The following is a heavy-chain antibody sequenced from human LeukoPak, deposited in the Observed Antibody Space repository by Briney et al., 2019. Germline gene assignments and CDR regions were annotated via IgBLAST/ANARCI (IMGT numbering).Heavy chain of an antibody. D-gene: IGHD6-19*01. CDR3: ARGVAGTFSISYYYMDV. V-gene: IGHV1-69*06. J-gene: IGHJ6*03. Sequence: SVKVSCKASGGTFSSYAISWVRQAPGQGLEWMGGIIPIFGTANYAQKFQGRVTITADKSTSTAYMELSSLRSEDTAVYYCARGVAGTFSISYYYMDVWGKGTTVTVSS. CDR2: IIPIFGTA. CDR1: GGTFSSYA.